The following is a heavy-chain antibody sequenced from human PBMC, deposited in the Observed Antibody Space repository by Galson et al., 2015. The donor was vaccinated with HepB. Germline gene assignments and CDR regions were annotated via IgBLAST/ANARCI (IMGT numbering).Heavy chain of an antibody. CDR3: VRDETAIHLWVWYHDY. CDR2: INQDGSER. Sequence: SLRLSCAASGFPFRDFRMSWVRQAPGKGLEWVANINQDGSERYFADSVKGRFTISRDNDKNSLYLQMDSLTADDTAVYFCVRDETAIHLWVWYHDYWGQGTLVTVSS. J-gene: IGHJ4*02. D-gene: IGHD2-2*01. V-gene: IGHV3-7*01. CDR1: GFPFRDFR.